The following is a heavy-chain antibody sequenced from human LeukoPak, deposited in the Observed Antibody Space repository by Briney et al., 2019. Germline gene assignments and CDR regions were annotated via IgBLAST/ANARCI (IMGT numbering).Heavy chain of an antibody. CDR3: ARGSMADIVGATTVDY. V-gene: IGHV4-59*01. D-gene: IGHD1-26*01. J-gene: IGHJ4*02. CDR2: IYYSGST. CDR1: GGSISSYY. Sequence: PSETLSLTCTVSGGSISSYYWSWIRQPPGKGLEWIGYIYYSGSTNYNPSLKSRVTISVDTSKNQFPLKLSSVTAADTAVYYCARGSMADIVGATTVDYWGQGTLVTVSS.